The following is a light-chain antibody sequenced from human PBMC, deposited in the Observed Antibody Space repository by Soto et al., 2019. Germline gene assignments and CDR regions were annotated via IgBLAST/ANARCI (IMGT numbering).Light chain of an antibody. V-gene: IGLV2-8*01. Sequence: QSVLTQPPSASGSPGQSVTISCTGTSSDVGAYDYVSWYQQYPGKAPKLLIYEVNKWSLGVPDRFSGSKSGNTASLAITGLQSEDEADYYCQSFDSSLTGPIFGVGTKLTVL. J-gene: IGLJ2*01. CDR2: EVN. CDR1: SSDVGAYDY. CDR3: QSFDSSLTGPI.